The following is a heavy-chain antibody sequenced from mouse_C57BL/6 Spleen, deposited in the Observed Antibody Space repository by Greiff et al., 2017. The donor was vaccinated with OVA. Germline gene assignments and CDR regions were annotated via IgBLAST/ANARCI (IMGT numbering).Heavy chain of an antibody. CDR3: ASPLYYYGSSYRDFDY. J-gene: IGHJ2*01. D-gene: IGHD1-1*01. CDR2: IDPEDGET. CDR1: GFNIKDYY. V-gene: IGHV14-2*01. Sequence: EVKLVESGAELVKPGASVKLSCTASGFNIKDYYMHWVKQRTEQGLEWIGRIDPEDGETKYAPKFQGKATITADTSSNTAYLQLSSLTSEDTAVYYCASPLYYYGSSYRDFDYWGQGTTLTVSS.